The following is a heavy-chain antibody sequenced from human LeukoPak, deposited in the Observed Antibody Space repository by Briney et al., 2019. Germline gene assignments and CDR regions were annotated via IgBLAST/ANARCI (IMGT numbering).Heavy chain of an antibody. D-gene: IGHD5-24*01. Sequence: PGGSLRLSYAASGFTFSSYSMNWVRQAPGEGLEWVSSISDTSTYIYYADSVEGRFTISRDNAKSSLFLQMNSLRAEDTAVYYCTRAPPGRDGYSEYWGQGTVVTVST. J-gene: IGHJ1*01. CDR3: TRAPPGRDGYSEY. CDR1: GFTFSSYS. V-gene: IGHV3-21*01. CDR2: ISDTSTYI.